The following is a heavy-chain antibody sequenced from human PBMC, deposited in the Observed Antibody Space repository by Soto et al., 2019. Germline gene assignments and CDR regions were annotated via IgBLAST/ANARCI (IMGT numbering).Heavy chain of an antibody. D-gene: IGHD2-21*02. Sequence: QVQLVESGGGVVQPGRSLRLSCAASGFTFSSYGMHWVRQAPGKGLEWVAVISYDGSNKYYADSVKGRFTISRDNSKNTLYLQMNSLRAEDTAVYHCAKDQGYCGGDCSNYYYYYGMDVWGQGTTVTVSS. CDR1: GFTFSSYG. J-gene: IGHJ6*02. CDR2: ISYDGSNK. V-gene: IGHV3-30*18. CDR3: AKDQGYCGGDCSNYYYYYGMDV.